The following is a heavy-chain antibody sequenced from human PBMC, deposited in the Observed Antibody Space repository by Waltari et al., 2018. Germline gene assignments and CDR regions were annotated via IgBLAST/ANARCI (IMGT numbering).Heavy chain of an antibody. D-gene: IGHD6-19*01. J-gene: IGHJ3*01. CDR2: ISGSGGST. Sequence: EVQLLESGGGLVQPGGFLRLSCAASGFTFSSYAMSWVRQAPGKGLEWVSAISGSGGSTYYADSVKGRFTISRDNSKNTLYLQMNSLRAEDTAVYYCAGRVLSSGWYRLGWGQGTMVTVSS. CDR1: GFTFSSYA. CDR3: AGRVLSSGWYRLG. V-gene: IGHV3-23*01.